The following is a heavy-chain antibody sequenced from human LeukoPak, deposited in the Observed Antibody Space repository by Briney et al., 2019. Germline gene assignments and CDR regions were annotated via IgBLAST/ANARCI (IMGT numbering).Heavy chain of an antibody. CDR1: GGTFSSYS. J-gene: IGHJ6*02. D-gene: IGHD2-2*01. CDR3: ATSKYCSLTTCYRHYGMDV. CDR2: VIPISGTS. V-gene: IGHV1-69*13. Sequence: ASVKVSCKASGGTFSSYSIGWVRQAPGQGPEWMGGVIPISGTSIYAQKFQGRVTISADEFTRTAYMELSSLRSEDTAVYYCATSKYCSLTTCYRHYGMDVWGQGTTVTVSS.